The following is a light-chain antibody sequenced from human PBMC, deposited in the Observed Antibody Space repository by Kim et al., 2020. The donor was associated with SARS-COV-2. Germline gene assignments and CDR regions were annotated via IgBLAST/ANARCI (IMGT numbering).Light chain of an antibody. J-gene: IGLJ2*01. CDR1: KLGDKY. V-gene: IGLV3-1*01. CDR3: QAWDSRTYVV. CDR2: QDT. Sequence: SYELTQPPSVSVSPGQTASITCSGDKLGDKYACWYQQKPDQSPVLVIYQDTKRPSGIPERFSGSNSGNTATLTISGTQAMDEADYYCQAWDSRTYVVFGGGPQLIFL.